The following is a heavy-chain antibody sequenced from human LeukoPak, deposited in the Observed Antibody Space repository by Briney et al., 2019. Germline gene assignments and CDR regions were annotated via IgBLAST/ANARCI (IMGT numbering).Heavy chain of an antibody. J-gene: IGHJ4*02. V-gene: IGHV1-69*05. CDR2: IIPIFGTT. Sequence: SVKVSCKASGGTFSNYGISWVRQASGQGLEWMGGIIPIFGTTNYAQKFQGRVTMTRDTSISTAYMELSRLRSDDTAVYYCARGVPLVTCDYWGQGTLVTVSS. CDR1: GGTFSNYG. D-gene: IGHD3-10*01. CDR3: ARGVPLVTCDY.